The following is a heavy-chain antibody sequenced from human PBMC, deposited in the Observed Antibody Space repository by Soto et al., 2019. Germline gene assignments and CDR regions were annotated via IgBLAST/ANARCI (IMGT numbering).Heavy chain of an antibody. CDR1: GFTFSSYW. CDR3: ARESRGVAIFGVDNYYYYYMDV. D-gene: IGHD3-3*01. J-gene: IGHJ6*03. V-gene: IGHV3-74*01. CDR2: INSDGSST. Sequence: SLRLSCAASGFTFSSYWMHWVRQAPGKGLVWVSRINSDGSSTSYADSVKGRFTVSRDNAKNTLYLQMNSLRAEDTAVYYCARESRGVAIFGVDNYYYYYMDVWGKGTTVTVSS.